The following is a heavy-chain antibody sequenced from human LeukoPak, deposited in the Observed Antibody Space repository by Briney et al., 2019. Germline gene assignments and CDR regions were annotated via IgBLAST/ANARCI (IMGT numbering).Heavy chain of an antibody. V-gene: IGHV4-39*07. D-gene: IGHD3-22*01. J-gene: IGHJ3*02. CDR2: IYYSGST. CDR1: GGSISSSSYY. Sequence: SETLSLTCTVSGGSISSSSYYWGWIRQPPGKGLEWIGSIYYSGSTYYNPSLKSRATISVDTSKNQFSLKLSSVTAADTAVYYCARDSYYYDSSGYYLLGAFDIWGQGTMVTVPS. CDR3: ARDSYYYDSSGYYLLGAFDI.